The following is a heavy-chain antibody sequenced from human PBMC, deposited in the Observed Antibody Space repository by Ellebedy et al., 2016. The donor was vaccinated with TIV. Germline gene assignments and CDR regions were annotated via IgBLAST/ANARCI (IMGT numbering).Heavy chain of an antibody. CDR3: AKMGGEGSSFDWFDP. Sequence: GGSLRLXCAASGFTFSSYAMSWVRQAPGKGLEWVSAISGSGGSTYYADSVKGRFTISRDNSKNTLYLQMNSLRAEDTAVYYCAKMGGEGSSFDWFDPWGQGTLVTVSS. CDR1: GFTFSSYA. D-gene: IGHD6-13*01. J-gene: IGHJ5*02. V-gene: IGHV3-23*01. CDR2: ISGSGGST.